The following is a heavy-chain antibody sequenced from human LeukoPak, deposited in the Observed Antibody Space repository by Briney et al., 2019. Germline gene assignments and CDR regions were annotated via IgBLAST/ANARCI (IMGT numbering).Heavy chain of an antibody. CDR1: GGSFSGYY. D-gene: IGHD6-13*01. V-gene: IGHV4-34*01. CDR3: ASAVFGAAAGTR. J-gene: IGHJ4*02. CDR2: INHSGST. Sequence: PSETLSLTCAVYGGSFSGYYWSWIRQPPGKGLEWIGEINHSGSTNYNPSLKSRVTISVDTSKDQFSLKLSSVTAADTAVYYCASAVFGAAAGTRWGQGTLVTVSS.